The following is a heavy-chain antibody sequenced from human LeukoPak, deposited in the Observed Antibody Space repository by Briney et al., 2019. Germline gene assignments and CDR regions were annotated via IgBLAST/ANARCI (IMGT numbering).Heavy chain of an antibody. CDR2: IHHSGDT. D-gene: IGHD2-8*01. CDR3: ARHNGVSYPDY. Sequence: PSETLSLTCTVSGVSVISSYWSWVRQPPGKGLEYIGFIHHSGDTKYNPSLKSRVTMSVDTSKSQFSLRLSSVTAADSAVYYCARHNGVSYPDYWAQGTLVTVSS. V-gene: IGHV4-59*02. CDR1: GVSVISSY. J-gene: IGHJ4*02.